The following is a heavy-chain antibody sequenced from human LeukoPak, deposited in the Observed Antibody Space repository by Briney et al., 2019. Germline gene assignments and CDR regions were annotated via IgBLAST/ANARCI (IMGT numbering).Heavy chain of an antibody. Sequence: SETLSLTCNVSGASISSYYWSWIRQPPGEGLEWIRYFYHSGGTNYNPSLKSRATISIDTSKNEVSLKLRSVTAADTAVYYCARGASSSWYSLWKFWGQGTLVTVSS. CDR2: FYHSGGT. CDR1: GASISSYY. CDR3: ARGASSSWYSLWKF. V-gene: IGHV4-59*01. J-gene: IGHJ4*02. D-gene: IGHD6-13*01.